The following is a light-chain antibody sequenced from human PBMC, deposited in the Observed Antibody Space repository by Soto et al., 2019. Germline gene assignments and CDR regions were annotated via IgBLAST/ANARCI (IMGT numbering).Light chain of an antibody. CDR1: QSISSY. CDR3: QQSYSTPIT. CDR2: AAS. J-gene: IGKJ5*01. Sequence: DIQMTQSPSSLSASVGDRVTITCRASQSISSYLNWYQQKPGKAPKLLIYAASSLQSGVPSRFSGSGSGTDFTLTISSLQPEDFATYYCQQSYSTPITFGQVTRLAIK. V-gene: IGKV1-39*01.